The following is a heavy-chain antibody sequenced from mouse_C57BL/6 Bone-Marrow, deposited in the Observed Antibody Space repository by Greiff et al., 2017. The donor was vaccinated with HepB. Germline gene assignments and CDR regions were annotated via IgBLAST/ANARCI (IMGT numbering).Heavy chain of an antibody. CDR2: IDPSDSYT. CDR1: GYTFTSYW. V-gene: IGHV1-69*01. CDR3: ALYYYGSSPGWFDV. Sequence: VQLQQSGAELVMPGASVKLSCKASGYTFTSYWMHWVKQRPGQGLEWIGEIDPSDSYTNYNQKFKGKSTLTVEKSSSTAYMQLSSLTSEDSAVYYCALYYYGSSPGWFDVWGTGTTVTVSS. D-gene: IGHD1-1*01. J-gene: IGHJ1*03.